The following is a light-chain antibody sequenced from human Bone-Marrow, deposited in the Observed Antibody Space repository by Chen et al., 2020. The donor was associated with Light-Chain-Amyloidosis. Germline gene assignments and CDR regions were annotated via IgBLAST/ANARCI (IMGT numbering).Light chain of an antibody. CDR2: DDS. CDR3: QVWDRSSDRPV. Sequence: SYVLTQPSSVSVAPGQTATIACGGNNIGSTSVHGYQQTPGQAPLLVVYDDSDRPSGIPVRLSGSNSGNTATLTISRVEAGDEADYYCQVWDRSSDRPVFGGGTKLTVL. V-gene: IGLV3-21*02. J-gene: IGLJ3*02. CDR1: NIGSTS.